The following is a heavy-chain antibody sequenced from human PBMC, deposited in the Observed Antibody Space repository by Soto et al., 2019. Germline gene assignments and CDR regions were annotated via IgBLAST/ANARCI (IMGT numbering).Heavy chain of an antibody. CDR3: PRAGARPPYYYGMDV. D-gene: IGHD6-6*01. CDR2: VYHSGST. Sequence: PSETLSLTCAVSGGSISSSNWWSWVRQPPGKGLEWIGEVYHSGSTNYNPSLKSRVTISVDKSKNQFSLKLSSVTAADTAVYYCPRAGARPPYYYGMDVWGQGTTVTVSS. J-gene: IGHJ6*02. V-gene: IGHV4-4*02. CDR1: GGSISSSNW.